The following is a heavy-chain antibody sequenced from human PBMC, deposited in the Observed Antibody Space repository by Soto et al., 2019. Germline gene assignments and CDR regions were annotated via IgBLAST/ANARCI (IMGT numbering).Heavy chain of an antibody. J-gene: IGHJ4*02. CDR3: EKARHSSTWYNFDF. Sequence: GWSLRLSCAGSGFTFGNYAMSWVRQAPGKGLEWVSGISGSGGGNLYYADSVKGRFTVSRDNSKNTLYLQMNSLRAEDTAVYYCEKARHSSTWYNFDFWGQGTMVTVSS. CDR1: GFTFGNYA. D-gene: IGHD2-2*01. CDR2: ISGSGGGNL. V-gene: IGHV3-23*01.